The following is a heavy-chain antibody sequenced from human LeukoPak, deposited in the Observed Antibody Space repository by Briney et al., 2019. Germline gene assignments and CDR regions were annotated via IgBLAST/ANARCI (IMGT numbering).Heavy chain of an antibody. Sequence: PSETLSLTCTVSGGSISSSSYYWGWHRPPPGKGLEWIGSIYYSGSTYYNPSLKSRVTISVDTSKNQFSLKLSSVTAADTAVYYCARLARVRLGDYWGQGTLVTVSS. CDR1: GGSISSSSYY. J-gene: IGHJ4*02. CDR2: IYYSGST. CDR3: ARLARVRLGDY. V-gene: IGHV4-39*01. D-gene: IGHD2-2*01.